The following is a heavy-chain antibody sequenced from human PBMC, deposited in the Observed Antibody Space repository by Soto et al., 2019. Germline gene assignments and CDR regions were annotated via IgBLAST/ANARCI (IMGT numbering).Heavy chain of an antibody. Sequence: QVQLVQSGAEVKKPGASVKVSCKASGYTFTSYAMHWVRQAPGQRLEWMGWFNAGNGNTKYSQKFQGRVTITRDTSASTAYRELSSLGSEVTAVYYCARDIVVVVAATLYYFDYWGQGTLVTVSS. CDR3: ARDIVVVVAATLYYFDY. D-gene: IGHD2-15*01. J-gene: IGHJ4*02. V-gene: IGHV1-3*01. CDR1: GYTFTSYA. CDR2: FNAGNGNT.